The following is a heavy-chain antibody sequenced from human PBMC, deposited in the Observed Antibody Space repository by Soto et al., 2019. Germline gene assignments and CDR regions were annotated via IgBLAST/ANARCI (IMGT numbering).Heavy chain of an antibody. CDR2: IYSSGNA. D-gene: IGHD3-22*01. Sequence: SETLSLTCSVSLDSISNSYWTWIRQPAGKGLEWIGHIYSSGNANYNPSLKSRVTMSLDTSKNQFSLSLKSVTAADTAIYYCAKGRGFYSDNYFDPWGQGTQVTVSS. V-gene: IGHV4-4*07. CDR1: LDSISNSY. J-gene: IGHJ5*02. CDR3: AKGRGFYSDNYFDP.